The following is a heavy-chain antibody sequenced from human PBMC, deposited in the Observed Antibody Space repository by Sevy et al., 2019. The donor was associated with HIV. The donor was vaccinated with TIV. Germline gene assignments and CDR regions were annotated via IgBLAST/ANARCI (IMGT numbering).Heavy chain of an antibody. CDR1: GFTFSGSA. Sequence: GGSLRLSCAASGFTFSGSAMHWVRQASGKGLEWVGRIRSKANSYATAYAASVKGRFTISRDDSKNTAYLQMNSLKTEDTAVYYCTRLGAQRYGGYVDWGQGTLVTVSS. J-gene: IGHJ4*02. CDR3: TRLGAQRYGGYVD. CDR2: IRSKANSYAT. V-gene: IGHV3-73*01. D-gene: IGHD4-17*01.